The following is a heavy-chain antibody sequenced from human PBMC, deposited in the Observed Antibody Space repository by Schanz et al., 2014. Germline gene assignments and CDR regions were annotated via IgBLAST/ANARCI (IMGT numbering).Heavy chain of an antibody. CDR3: ARDGYSVVVISPTESFDI. J-gene: IGHJ3*02. CDR2: FDAHDGRA. CDR1: GFSFGNYG. D-gene: IGHD2-21*01. V-gene: IGHV3-23*04. Sequence: EVQLVESGGGLVQPGGSLRLSCTASGFSFGNYGMSWVRQAPGKGLEWVSGFDAHDGRAYYADSAKGRFTISRDNSKNTLYLQMNSLRPEDTAVYYCARDGYSVVVISPTESFDIWGQGTMVTVSP.